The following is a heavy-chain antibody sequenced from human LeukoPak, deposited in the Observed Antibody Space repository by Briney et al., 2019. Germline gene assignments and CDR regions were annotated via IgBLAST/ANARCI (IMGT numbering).Heavy chain of an antibody. Sequence: GASVKVSCKASGYTFTSYGISWVRQAPGQGLEWMGWISAYSGNTNFAQRLQSRVTMTTDTSTSTAYMELRSLSSDDTAVYYCARGLQYSSASRFDYCGQGTLVTVSS. CDR3: ARGLQYSSASRFDY. CDR2: ISAYSGNT. D-gene: IGHD6-6*01. J-gene: IGHJ4*02. CDR1: GYTFTSYG. V-gene: IGHV1-18*01.